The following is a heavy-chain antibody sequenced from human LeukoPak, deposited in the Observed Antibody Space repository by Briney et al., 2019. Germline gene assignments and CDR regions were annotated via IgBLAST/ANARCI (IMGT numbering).Heavy chain of an antibody. Sequence: AGGSLSLSCAASGFTFSDHFLDWVRQAPGKGLEWVGRSRNKAKSYTTEYGASVKGRFTISRDDSKSTLYLQMNSLKPEDTAVYYYARVGSVAGSDYLDYWGQGTLVTVSS. D-gene: IGHD6-19*01. J-gene: IGHJ4*02. CDR3: ARVGSVAGSDYLDY. CDR1: GFTFSDHF. CDR2: SRNKAKSYTT. V-gene: IGHV3-72*01.